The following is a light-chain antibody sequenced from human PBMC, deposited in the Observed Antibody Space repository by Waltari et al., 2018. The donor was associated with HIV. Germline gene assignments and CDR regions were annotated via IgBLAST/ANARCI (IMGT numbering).Light chain of an antibody. Sequence: QSALTQPAAVSGSPGQSITISCTGARGDVGTSNYVSWYQQLPGNAPKLIIYEVSNRPSGLSNRFSGSKSGNTASLTISGLQAEDEGYYYCSSYTSRDTFVFGTGTEVTVL. J-gene: IGLJ1*01. V-gene: IGLV2-14*01. CDR2: EVS. CDR1: RGDVGTSNY. CDR3: SSYTSRDTFV.